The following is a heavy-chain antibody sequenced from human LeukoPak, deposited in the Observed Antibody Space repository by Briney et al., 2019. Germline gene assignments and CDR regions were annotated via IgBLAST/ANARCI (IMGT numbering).Heavy chain of an antibody. J-gene: IGHJ4*02. V-gene: IGHV4-59*12. CDR3: ARGGGRLRYFDWLSPLDY. CDR1: GGSINNYY. CDR2: IYSSGST. Sequence: SETLSLTCTVSGGSINNYYWSWIRQPPGKGLEWMGYIYSSGSTRYSPSLKSRVTISVDTSKNQFSLKLSSVTAADTAVYYCARGGGRLRYFDWLSPLDYWGQGTLVTVSS. D-gene: IGHD3-9*01.